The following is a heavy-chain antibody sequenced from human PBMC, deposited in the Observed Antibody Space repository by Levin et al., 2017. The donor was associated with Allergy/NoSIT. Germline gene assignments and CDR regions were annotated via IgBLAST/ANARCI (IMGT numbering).Heavy chain of an antibody. J-gene: IGHJ4*02. D-gene: IGHD5-24*01. Sequence: ASVKVSCKASGGTFSSYAISWVRQAPGQGLEWMGGIIPIFGTANYAQKFQGRVTITADESTSTAYMELSSLRSEDTAVYYCARDLREGYNFFDYWGQGTLVTVSS. V-gene: IGHV1-69*13. CDR2: IIPIFGTA. CDR1: GGTFSSYA. CDR3: ARDLREGYNFFDY.